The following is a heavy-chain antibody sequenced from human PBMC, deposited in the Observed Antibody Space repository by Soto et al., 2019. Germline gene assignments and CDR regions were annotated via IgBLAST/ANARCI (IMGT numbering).Heavy chain of an antibody. CDR2: IIPILGIA. CDR1: GGTFSSYT. CDR3: ASSRGYSYGGFDY. D-gene: IGHD5-18*01. V-gene: IGHV1-69*02. Sequence: QVQLVQSGAEVKKPGSAVKVSCKASGGTFSSYTISWVRQAPGQGLEWMGRIIPILGIANYAQKFQGRVTITADKSTSTAYLELSSLSSEDTAVYYCASSRGYSYGGFDYWGQGTLVTVSS. J-gene: IGHJ4*02.